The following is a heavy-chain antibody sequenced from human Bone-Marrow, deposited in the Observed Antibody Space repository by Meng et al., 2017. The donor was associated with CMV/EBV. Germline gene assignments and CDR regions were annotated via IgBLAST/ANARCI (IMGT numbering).Heavy chain of an antibody. CDR1: GGSSSGYY. CDR2: INHSGST. Sequence: SETLSLTCAVYGGSSSGYYWSWIRQPPGKGLEWIGEINHSGSTNYNPSLKSRVTISVDTSKNQFSLKLSSVTAADTAVYYCALDYSNYRYFDLWGRGTLGTVSS. CDR3: ALDYSNYRYFDL. J-gene: IGHJ2*01. D-gene: IGHD4-11*01. V-gene: IGHV4-34*01.